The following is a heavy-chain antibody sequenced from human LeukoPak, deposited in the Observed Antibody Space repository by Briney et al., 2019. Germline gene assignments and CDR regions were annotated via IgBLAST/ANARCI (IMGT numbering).Heavy chain of an antibody. CDR1: GGSFGGYY. Sequence: PSETLSLTCAVYGGSFGGYYWSWIRQPPGKGLEWIGEINHSGSTNYNPSLKSRVTISVDTSKNQFSLKLSSVTAADTAVCYCARGQDYDYVWGSYRWYFDLWGRGTPVTVSS. J-gene: IGHJ2*01. V-gene: IGHV4-34*01. D-gene: IGHD3-16*02. CDR3: ARGQDYDYVWGSYRWYFDL. CDR2: INHSGST.